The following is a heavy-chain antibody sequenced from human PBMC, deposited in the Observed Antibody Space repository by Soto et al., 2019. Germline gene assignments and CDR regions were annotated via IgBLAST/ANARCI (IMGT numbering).Heavy chain of an antibody. CDR3: ARIARFLEWSPPYFQH. D-gene: IGHD3-3*01. Sequence: SETLSLTCAVYGGSFSGYYWSWIRQPPGKGLEWIGEINHSGSTNYNPSLKSRVTISVDTSKNQFSLKLSSVTAADTAVYYCARIARFLEWSPPYFQHWGQGTLVTVSS. CDR2: INHSGST. J-gene: IGHJ1*01. CDR1: GGSFSGYY. V-gene: IGHV4-34*01.